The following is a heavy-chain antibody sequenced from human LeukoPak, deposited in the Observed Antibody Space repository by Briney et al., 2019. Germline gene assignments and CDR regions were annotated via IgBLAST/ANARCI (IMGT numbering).Heavy chain of an antibody. V-gene: IGHV4-38-2*02. CDR2: IYHSGST. CDR3: ARRGDCSSTSCYTGGYYYYYMDV. J-gene: IGHJ6*03. Sequence: SETLSLTCTVSGYSISSGYYWGWIRQPPGKGLEWIGSIYHSGSTYYNPSLKSRVTISVGTSKNQFSLKLSSVTAADTAVYYCARRGDCSSTSCYTGGYYYYYMDVWGKGTTVTVSS. D-gene: IGHD2-2*02. CDR1: GYSISSGYY.